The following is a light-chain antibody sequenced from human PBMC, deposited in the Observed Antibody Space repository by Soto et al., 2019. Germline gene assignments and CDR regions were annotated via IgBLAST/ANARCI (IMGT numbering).Light chain of an antibody. CDR3: QQYYSYPSH. V-gene: IGKV1-8*01. J-gene: IGKJ2*01. CDR1: QGISSY. Sequence: AIRMTQSPSSFSASTGDRVTITCRASQGISSYLAWYQQKPGKAPKLLIYAASTLQSGVPSRFSGSGSGTDFTLTISCLQSEDFATFYCQQYYSYPSHFGQGTKLEIK. CDR2: AAS.